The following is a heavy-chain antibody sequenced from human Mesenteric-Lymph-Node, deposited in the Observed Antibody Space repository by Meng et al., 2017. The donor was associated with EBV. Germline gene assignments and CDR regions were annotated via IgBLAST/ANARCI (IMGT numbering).Heavy chain of an antibody. CDR3: ARDWGFPYTFDD. D-gene: IGHD7-27*01. CDR2: ISGSGSSI. J-gene: IGHJ4*02. V-gene: IGHV3-11*01. Sequence: QLVESGGGLVKPGGSLRLSCAASGFTFSNNYMAWIRQAPGKGLEWISYISGSGSSIVYADSVRGRFTISRDNAKNSVYLQMTSLRAEDTAVYYCARDWGFPYTFDDWGRGTLVTVSS. CDR1: GFTFSNNY.